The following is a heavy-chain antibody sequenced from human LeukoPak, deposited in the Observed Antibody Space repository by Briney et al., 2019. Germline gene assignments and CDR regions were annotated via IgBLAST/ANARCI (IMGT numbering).Heavy chain of an antibody. Sequence: SETLSLTCAVYGGSFSGYYWSWIRQPPGKGLEWIGEINHSGSTNYNPSLKSRVTISVDTSKNQVSLRLRSVTAADTGLYYCAREVWDHEMFHFYGMDVWGPGTSVFASS. D-gene: IGHD3-16*01. CDR1: GGSFSGYY. CDR3: AREVWDHEMFHFYGMDV. CDR2: INHSGST. V-gene: IGHV4-34*01. J-gene: IGHJ6*02.